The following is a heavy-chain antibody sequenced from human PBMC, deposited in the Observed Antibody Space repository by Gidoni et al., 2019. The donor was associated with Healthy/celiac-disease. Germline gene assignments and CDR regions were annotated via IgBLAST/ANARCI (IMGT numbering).Heavy chain of an antibody. CDR3: ARASLFTYYYDSSGRGPPYY. J-gene: IGHJ4*02. V-gene: IGHV4-34*01. CDR1: GGSFRGSS. CDR2: INHSGST. Sequence: QVQLQQWGAGLLKPSETLSLTCAVYGGSFRGSSCSWIRQPPGKGLEWIGEINHSGSTKYNPSLKSRATISADTYKNQFSLKMSSVTAAETAVYYCARASLFTYYYDSSGRGPPYYWGQGTLVTVSS. D-gene: IGHD3-22*01.